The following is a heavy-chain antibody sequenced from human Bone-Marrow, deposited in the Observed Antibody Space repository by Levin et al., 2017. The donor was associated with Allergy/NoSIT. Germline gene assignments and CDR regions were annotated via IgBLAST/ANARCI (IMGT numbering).Heavy chain of an antibody. D-gene: IGHD3-22*01. J-gene: IGHJ6*02. CDR2: IVPNIGTT. V-gene: IGHV1-69*13. Sequence: SVKVSCKTSGGTFNTYIFSWVRQAPGQGLQWMGGIVPNIGTTHYAQNFQGSFTITADESTSSAFMELDSLRSYDTAVYYCSKARTPDAEDYTSSGYVDGLDVWGQGTTVTVYS. CDR3: SKARTPDAEDYTSSGYVDGLDV. CDR1: GGTFNTYI.